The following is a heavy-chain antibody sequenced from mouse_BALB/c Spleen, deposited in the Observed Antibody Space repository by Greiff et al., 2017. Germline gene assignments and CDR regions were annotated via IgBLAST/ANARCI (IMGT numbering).Heavy chain of an antibody. D-gene: IGHD2-3*01. CDR2: IYPGNVNT. Sequence: VQLQQSGPELVKPGASVRISCKASGYTFTSYYIHWVKQRPGQGLEWIGWIYPGNVNTKYNEKFKGKATLTADKSSSTAYMQLSSLTSEDSAVYFCARRLYDGYSAWFAYWGQGTLVTVSA. CDR3: ARRLYDGYSAWFAY. V-gene: IGHV1S56*01. CDR1: GYTFTSYY. J-gene: IGHJ3*01.